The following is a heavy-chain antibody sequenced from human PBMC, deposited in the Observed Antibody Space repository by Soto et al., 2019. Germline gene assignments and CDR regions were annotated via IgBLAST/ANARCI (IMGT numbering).Heavy chain of an antibody. J-gene: IGHJ3*02. D-gene: IGHD6-19*01. CDR2: IYYSGST. CDR3: GSPRQSGWLYAFDI. Sequence: QVQLQESGPGLVKPSETLSLTCTVSGGSISSYYWSWIRQPPGKGLEWIGYIYYSGSTNYNPSLKSRVPISVDTSKSQFSLKLSSVTAADTAVYYCGSPRQSGWLYAFDIWGQGTMVTVSS. CDR1: GGSISSYY. V-gene: IGHV4-59*01.